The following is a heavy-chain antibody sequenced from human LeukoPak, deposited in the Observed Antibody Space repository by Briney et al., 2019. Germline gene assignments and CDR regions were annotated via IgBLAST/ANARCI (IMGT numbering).Heavy chain of an antibody. D-gene: IGHD2-2*01. Sequence: GASVKVSCKASGYSFTNYDINWVRQATGQGLEWMGWINPNSGGTNYAQKFQGRVTMTRDTSISTAYMELSRLRSDDTAVYYCARGGYCSSTAIEPPREYNWFDPWAREPWSPSPQ. J-gene: IGHJ5*02. CDR3: ARGGYCSSTAIEPPREYNWFDP. V-gene: IGHV1-2*02. CDR1: GYSFTNYD. CDR2: INPNSGGT.